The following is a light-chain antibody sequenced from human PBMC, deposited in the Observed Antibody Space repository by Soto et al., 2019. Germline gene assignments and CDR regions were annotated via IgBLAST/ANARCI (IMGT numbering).Light chain of an antibody. CDR3: QQYGSS. CDR1: QSVSTF. CDR2: GAS. V-gene: IGKV3-20*01. Sequence: DIVLTQSPATLSLSPGEGATLSCRASQSVSTFLAWHQQRPGQAPRLLIYGASSRATGIPDRFSGSGSGTDFTLTISRLEPEDFAVYYCQQYGSSFGPGTKVDIK. J-gene: IGKJ3*01.